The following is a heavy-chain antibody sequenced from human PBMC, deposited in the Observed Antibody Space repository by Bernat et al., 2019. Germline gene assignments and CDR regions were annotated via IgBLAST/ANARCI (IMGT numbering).Heavy chain of an antibody. Sequence: EVHLVESGGGLVKPGGSLRLSCAASGFTVSSNYMSWVRQAPGKGLEWVSVIYSGGSTYYADSVKGRFTISRDNSKNTLYLQMNSLRAEDTAVYYCAIAARPGYFDYWGQGTLVTVSS. D-gene: IGHD6-6*01. CDR2: IYSGGST. CDR3: AIAARPGYFDY. V-gene: IGHV3-66*01. CDR1: GFTVSSNY. J-gene: IGHJ4*02.